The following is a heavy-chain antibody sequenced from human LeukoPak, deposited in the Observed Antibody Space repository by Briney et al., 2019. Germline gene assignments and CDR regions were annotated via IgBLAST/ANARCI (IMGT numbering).Heavy chain of an antibody. CDR3: ARVRESSSGSRLRRYAFDI. CDR1: GFTFSSYA. J-gene: IGHJ3*02. V-gene: IGHV4-59*01. CDR2: IFSSGTT. Sequence: GSLRLSCAASGFTFSSYAMSWVRQAPGKGLEWIGYIFSSGTTNYNPSLKSRVTMSLDTSKNQFSLKLSSVTAADTAVYYCARVRESSSGSRLRRYAFDIWGQGTMVTVSS. D-gene: IGHD1-26*01.